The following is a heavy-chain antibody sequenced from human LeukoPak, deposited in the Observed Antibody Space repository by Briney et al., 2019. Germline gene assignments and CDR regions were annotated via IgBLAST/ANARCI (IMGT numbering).Heavy chain of an antibody. Sequence: GGSLRLSCAASGFTFDDYAMHWVRQAPGKGLEWVSGISWNSGSIGYADSVKGRFTISRDNAQTSLYLQMNSLRAEDTALYYCAKDIIRSGGSSWFTPLPYRTLPSYGMDVWGQGTTVTVSS. D-gene: IGHD6-13*01. CDR3: AKDIIRSGGSSWFTPLPYRTLPSYGMDV. J-gene: IGHJ6*02. CDR2: ISWNSGSI. CDR1: GFTFDDYA. V-gene: IGHV3-9*01.